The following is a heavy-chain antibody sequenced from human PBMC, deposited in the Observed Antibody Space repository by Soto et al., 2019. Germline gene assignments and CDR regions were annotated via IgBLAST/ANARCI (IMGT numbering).Heavy chain of an antibody. Sequence: QVQLVQSGTEVKEPGSSVKVSCKASRGTLNDYAINWVRQAPGQGLEWMGGIIPMSGTVNYAQKFQGRVTIAADKSTRTSYIDLSRLRSEDTAVYYCSSTGGFLYCLDLWGQGTTVTVSS. D-gene: IGHD2-8*02. CDR2: IIPMSGTV. V-gene: IGHV1-69*06. CDR1: RGTLNDYA. CDR3: SSTGGFLYCLDL. J-gene: IGHJ6*02.